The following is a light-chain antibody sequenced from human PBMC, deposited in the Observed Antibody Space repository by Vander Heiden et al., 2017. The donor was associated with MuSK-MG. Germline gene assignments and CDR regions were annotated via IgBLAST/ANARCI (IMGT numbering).Light chain of an antibody. CDR3: QQYYSTWWT. CDR2: AAS. V-gene: IGKV1-NL1*01. J-gene: IGKJ1*01. Sequence: DIQMTQSPSSLSASVGDRVTITCRASQGISNSLAWYQQKPGKAPKLLLYAASRLESGVPSRSSGMGSGTDYTLTISSLQPGDLATYYCQQYYSTWWTFGQGTKVEIK. CDR1: QGISNS.